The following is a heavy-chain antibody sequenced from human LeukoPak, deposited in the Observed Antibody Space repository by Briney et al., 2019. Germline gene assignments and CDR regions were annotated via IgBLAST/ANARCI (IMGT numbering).Heavy chain of an antibody. D-gene: IGHD5-12*01. CDR2: ISSSSSYI. J-gene: IGHJ4*02. Sequence: PGGSLRLSCAASGFTFSSYSMNWVRQAPGKGLEWVSSISSSSSYIYYADSVKGRFTISRDNAKNSLYLQMNSLRAEDTAVYYCARDLRSGRTYYFDYWDQGTLVTVSS. CDR1: GFTFSSYS. CDR3: ARDLRSGRTYYFDY. V-gene: IGHV3-21*01.